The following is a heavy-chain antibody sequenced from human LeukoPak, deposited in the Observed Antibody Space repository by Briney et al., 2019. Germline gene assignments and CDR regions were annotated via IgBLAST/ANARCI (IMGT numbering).Heavy chain of an antibody. CDR1: GGSFSGYY. CDR2: IYHSGIT. J-gene: IGHJ4*01. D-gene: IGHD5/OR15-5a*01. Sequence: SETLSLTCVVYGGSFSGYYWGWIRQPPGKGLEWIGNIYHSGITYYNHFNSSLKSRVTISIDTSKNQFSLRLTSVTAADTAVYFCATLVSTRYYFDYWGQGTLVTVSS. CDR3: ATLVSTRYYFDY. V-gene: IGHV4-34*01.